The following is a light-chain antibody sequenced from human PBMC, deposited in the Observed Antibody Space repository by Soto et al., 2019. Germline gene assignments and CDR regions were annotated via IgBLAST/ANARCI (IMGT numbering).Light chain of an antibody. CDR3: SSYTSSSTHV. V-gene: IGLV2-11*01. Sequence: QSALTQPRSVSGSPGQSVTISCTGTSSDVGDYNYVSWYQQYPGKAPKLVIYDVSKRPSGVPDRFSGSKSGNTASLTISGLQAEDEADYYCSSYTSSSTHVFGTGTKLTVL. CDR1: SSDVGDYNY. J-gene: IGLJ1*01. CDR2: DVS.